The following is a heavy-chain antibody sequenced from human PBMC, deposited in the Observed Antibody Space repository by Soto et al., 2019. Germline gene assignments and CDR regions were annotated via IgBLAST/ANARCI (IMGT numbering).Heavy chain of an antibody. Sequence: EVQLMESGGGLVQPGGSLRLSCAASGFTLSGRSMHWVRQAPGKGLVWVSGIDNAGTDSTYADSVKGRFTSSRDNAKNMRYLQMNSLRVEDTPVYYCARGWFGPDVWGNGTTVTVSS. CDR2: IDNAGTDS. CDR1: GFTLSGRS. CDR3: ARGWFGPDV. J-gene: IGHJ6*04. V-gene: IGHV3-74*01. D-gene: IGHD3-10*01.